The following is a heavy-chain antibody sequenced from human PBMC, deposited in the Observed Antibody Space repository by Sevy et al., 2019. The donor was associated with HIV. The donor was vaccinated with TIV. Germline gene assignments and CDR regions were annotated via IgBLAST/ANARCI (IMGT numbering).Heavy chain of an antibody. D-gene: IGHD4-4*01. CDR3: ARGGTVTTLYYYGMDV. CDR2: IIPIFGTA. V-gene: IGHV1-69*13. J-gene: IGHJ6*02. Sequence: ASVKVSCKASGGTFSSYAISWVRQAPGQGLEWMGGIIPIFGTANYAQKFQGRVTITADESTSTAYMELSSLRSEDTAVYYCARGGTVTTLYYYGMDVWGQWTTVTVSS. CDR1: GGTFSSYA.